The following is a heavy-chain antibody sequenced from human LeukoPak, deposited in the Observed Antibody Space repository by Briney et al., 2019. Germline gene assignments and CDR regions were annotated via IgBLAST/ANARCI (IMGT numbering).Heavy chain of an antibody. V-gene: IGHV3-21*06. CDR2: IGPTGSDR. CDR3: ATETDGRHYDY. CDR1: GLAFSTSG. J-gene: IGHJ4*02. Sequence: GGSLRLSCTASGLAFSTSGFNWVRQAPGKGLEWVASIGPTGSDRYHADSIKGRFTISRDNANNFLYLQMNSLRAEDTAVYYCATETDGRHYDYWGQGTLLTVSS. D-gene: IGHD5-24*01.